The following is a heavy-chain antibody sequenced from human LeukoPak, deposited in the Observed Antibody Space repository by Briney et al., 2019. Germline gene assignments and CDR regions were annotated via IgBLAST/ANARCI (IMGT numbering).Heavy chain of an antibody. CDR2: ISYDGSNK. V-gene: IGHV3-30*04. D-gene: IGHD3-9*01. Sequence: GGSLRLSCAAPGFTFSNYALHWVRQAPGKGLEWVAVISYDGSNKFYADSVRGRFTISRDNSKNTLFLQMNSLRPEDTAVYYCARGPDCDILADYFDYWGQGTLVTVSS. CDR3: ARGPDCDILADYFDY. J-gene: IGHJ4*02. CDR1: GFTFSNYA.